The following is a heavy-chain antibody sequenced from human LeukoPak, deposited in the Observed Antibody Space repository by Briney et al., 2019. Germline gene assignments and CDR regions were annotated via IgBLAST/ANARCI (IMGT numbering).Heavy chain of an antibody. Sequence: SETLSLTCTVSGGSISNYYWSWIRQPPGKGLEWIGYIYYSGSTNYNPSLKSRVTISVDTSKNQFSLKLSSVTAADTAVYYCARVPFSSYGDSYYGMDVWGQGTTVTVSS. CDR1: GGSISNYY. D-gene: IGHD4-17*01. CDR3: ARVPFSSYGDSYYGMDV. J-gene: IGHJ6*02. CDR2: IYYSGST. V-gene: IGHV4-59*01.